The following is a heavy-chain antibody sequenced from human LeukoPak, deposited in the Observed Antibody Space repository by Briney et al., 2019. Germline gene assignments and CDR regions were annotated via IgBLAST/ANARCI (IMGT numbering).Heavy chain of an antibody. CDR1: GGTFSSYA. V-gene: IGHV1-69*01. J-gene: IGHJ5*02. Sequence: SVKVSCKASGGTFSSYAISWVRQAPGQGLEWMGGIIPIFGTANYAQKFQGRVTITADESTSTAYMELSSLRSEDTAVYYCARGVVPAASLDWFDPWGQGTLVTVSS. CDR2: IIPIFGTA. CDR3: ARGVVPAASLDWFDP. D-gene: IGHD2-2*01.